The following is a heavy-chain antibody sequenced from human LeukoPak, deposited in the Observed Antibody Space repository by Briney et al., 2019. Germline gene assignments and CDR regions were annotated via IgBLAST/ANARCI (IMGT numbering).Heavy chain of an antibody. D-gene: IGHD3-10*01. Sequence: ASVKVSCKASGYTFTGYYMHWVRQAPGQGLEWMGWINPNSGGTNYAQKLQGWVTMTRDTSISTAYMELSRLRSDDTAVYYCAREWFGDLSNYYYYGMDVWGQGTTVTVSS. CDR1: GYTFTGYY. J-gene: IGHJ6*02. V-gene: IGHV1-2*04. CDR3: AREWFGDLSNYYYYGMDV. CDR2: INPNSGGT.